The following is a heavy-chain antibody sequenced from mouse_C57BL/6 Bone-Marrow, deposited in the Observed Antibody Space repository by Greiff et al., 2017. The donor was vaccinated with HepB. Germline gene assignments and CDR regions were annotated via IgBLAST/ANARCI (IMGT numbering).Heavy chain of an antibody. CDR2: INPNNGGT. CDR3: ARTGYDWGYFDV. CDR1: GYTFTDYN. V-gene: IGHV1-18*01. J-gene: IGHJ1*01. Sequence: VQLQQSGPELVKPGASVKIPCKASGYTFTDYNMDWVKQSHGKSLEWIGDINPNNGGTIYNQKFKGKATLTVDKSSSTASMELRSLTSEDTAVYCCARTGYDWGYFDVWGAGTTVTVSS. D-gene: IGHD2-2*01.